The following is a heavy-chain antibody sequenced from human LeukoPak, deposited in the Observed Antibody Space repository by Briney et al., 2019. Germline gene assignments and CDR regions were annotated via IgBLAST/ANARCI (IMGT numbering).Heavy chain of an antibody. J-gene: IGHJ4*02. CDR1: GGSISSYY. D-gene: IGHD4-23*01. Sequence: SETLSLTCTVSGGSISSYYWNWIRQPPGKGLEWIGYVFYSGSTNYNPSLKSRVTISVDTSKNQFSLKLSSVTAADTAVYFCASYGGKGAYFDYWGQGTLVIVSS. CDR2: VFYSGST. CDR3: ASYGGKGAYFDY. V-gene: IGHV4-59*01.